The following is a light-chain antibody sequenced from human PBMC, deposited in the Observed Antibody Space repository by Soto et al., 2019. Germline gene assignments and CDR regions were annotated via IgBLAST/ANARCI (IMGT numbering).Light chain of an antibody. J-gene: IGKJ1*01. Sequence: EIVMTQSPATLSVSPGERATLSCRASQSVSANLAWYQQKPGQAPRLLIYGASTRATGIPARFSGSGSGTEITLTISSLHSEDFAVYYCQQYSNWPHTFGQGTKVEIK. V-gene: IGKV3-15*01. CDR1: QSVSAN. CDR3: QQYSNWPHT. CDR2: GAS.